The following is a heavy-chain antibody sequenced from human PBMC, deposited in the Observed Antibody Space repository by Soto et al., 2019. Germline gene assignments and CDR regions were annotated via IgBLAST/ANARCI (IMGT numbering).Heavy chain of an antibody. CDR3: ARGNWNYGHYYYGMDV. D-gene: IGHD1-7*01. CDR2: IYYSAST. Sequence: SETLSLTCTVSGGSISSYYWSWIRQPPGKGLEWIGYIYYSASTNYNPSLKSRVTISVDTSKNQFSLKLSSVTAADTAVYYCARGNWNYGHYYYGMDVWGQGTTVTVSS. CDR1: GGSISSYY. J-gene: IGHJ6*02. V-gene: IGHV4-59*01.